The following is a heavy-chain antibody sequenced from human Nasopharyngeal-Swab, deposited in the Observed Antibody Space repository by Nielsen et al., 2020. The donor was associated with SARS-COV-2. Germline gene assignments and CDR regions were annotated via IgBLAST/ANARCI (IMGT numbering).Heavy chain of an antibody. J-gene: IGHJ3*01. CDR2: IWYDGSNK. CDR3: ARDPSYDSSGFRV. V-gene: IGHV3-33*01. D-gene: IGHD3-22*01. Sequence: WIRQPPGKGLEWVAVIWYDGSNKYYAGSVKGRFTISRDNSKNTLYLQMNSLRAEDTAVYYCARDPSYDSSGFRVWGQGTMVTVSS.